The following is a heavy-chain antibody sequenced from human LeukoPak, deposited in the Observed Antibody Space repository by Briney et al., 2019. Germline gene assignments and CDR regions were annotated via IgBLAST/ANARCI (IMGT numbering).Heavy chain of an antibody. CDR3: ARGVPYYYDSSGLDY. CDR2: INPNSGGT. J-gene: IGHJ4*02. D-gene: IGHD3-22*01. Sequence: ASVKVSCKASGYTFTSYGISWVRQAPGQGLEWMGWINPNSGGTNYAQKFQGRVTMTRDTSISTAYMELSRLRSDDTAVYYCARGVPYYYDSSGLDYWGQGTLVTVSS. CDR1: GYTFTSYG. V-gene: IGHV1-2*02.